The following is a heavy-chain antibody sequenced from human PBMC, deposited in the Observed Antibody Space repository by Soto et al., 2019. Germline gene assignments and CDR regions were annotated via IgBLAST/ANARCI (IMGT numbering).Heavy chain of an antibody. J-gene: IGHJ3*02. CDR2: IYHSGST. D-gene: IGHD3-22*01. CDR3: ARDPPYYYDSSGYYYPDAFDI. V-gene: IGHV4-4*02. CDR1: GGSISSSNW. Sequence: TSETLSLTCAVSGGSISSSNWWSWVRQPPGKGLEWIGEIYHSGSTNYNPSLKSRVTISVDTSKNQFSLKLSSVTAAGTAVYYCARDPPYYYDSSGYYYPDAFDIWGQGTMVTVSS.